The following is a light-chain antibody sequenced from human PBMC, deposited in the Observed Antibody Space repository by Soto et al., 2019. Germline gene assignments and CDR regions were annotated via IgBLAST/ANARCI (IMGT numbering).Light chain of an antibody. CDR1: QSIYSS. CDR3: QRSYSAPYT. Sequence: DIPMTQSPSSLSASVGDRVTITCRASQSIYSSLNWYHQKPGKAPKLLIYAASNLQSGVPSRFSGSGSGTDFTLSISSLQPEDFATYYCQRSYSAPYTFGQGTKLEI. J-gene: IGKJ2*01. CDR2: AAS. V-gene: IGKV1-39*01.